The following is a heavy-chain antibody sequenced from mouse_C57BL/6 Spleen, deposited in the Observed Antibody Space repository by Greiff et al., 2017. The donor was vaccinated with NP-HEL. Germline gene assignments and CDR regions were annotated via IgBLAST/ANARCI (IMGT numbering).Heavy chain of an antibody. CDR1: GYTFTSYW. D-gene: IGHD2-4*01. Sequence: VQLQQSGAELVKPGASVKLSCKASGYTFTSYWMHWVKQRPGQGLEWIGMIHPNSGSTNYNEKFKSKATLTVDKSSSTAYMQLSSLTSEDSAVYYCARSVPDYDAFDYWGQGTTLTVSS. CDR3: ARSVPDYDAFDY. CDR2: IHPNSGST. V-gene: IGHV1-64*01. J-gene: IGHJ2*01.